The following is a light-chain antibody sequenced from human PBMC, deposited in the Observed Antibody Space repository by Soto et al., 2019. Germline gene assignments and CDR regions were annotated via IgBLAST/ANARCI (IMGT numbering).Light chain of an antibody. Sequence: DIQMTQSPSTLSASVGDRVTITCRASQSISSWLAWYQQKPGKAPKLLIYDASSLESGVPSRFSGSGSGTELTLTISRLQPDDFATDYCQQYNSYSWTFGQGTKVDIK. V-gene: IGKV1-5*01. CDR2: DAS. CDR3: QQYNSYSWT. CDR1: QSISSW. J-gene: IGKJ1*01.